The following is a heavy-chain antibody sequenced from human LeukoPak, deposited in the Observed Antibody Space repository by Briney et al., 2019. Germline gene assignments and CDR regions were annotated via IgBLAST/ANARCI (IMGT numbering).Heavy chain of an antibody. CDR1: GYTVTDYG. Sequence: ASVKVSCKASGYTVTDYGISWVRQVPGQGLEWMGCISAYNGNTNYAQKLQGRVTLTTDTSTSTAYMELSSLRSEDTAVYYCARGATGTHRGKFDYWGQGTLVTVSS. J-gene: IGHJ4*02. D-gene: IGHD7-27*01. CDR3: ARGATGTHRGKFDY. V-gene: IGHV1-18*01. CDR2: ISAYNGNT.